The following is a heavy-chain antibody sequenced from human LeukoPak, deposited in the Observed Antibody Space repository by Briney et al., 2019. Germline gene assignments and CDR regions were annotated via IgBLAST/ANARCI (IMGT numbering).Heavy chain of an antibody. D-gene: IGHD6-13*01. V-gene: IGHV3-30*02. Sequence: GGSLRLSCAASGFTFSTYGIHWVHQAPGRGLEWVAFIRYDGSNKYYADSVKGRFTISRDNSKNTLYLQMNSLRAEDTAMYYCAKDVAAAATDWGQGTLVTVSS. J-gene: IGHJ4*02. CDR3: AKDVAAAATD. CDR2: IRYDGSNK. CDR1: GFTFSTYG.